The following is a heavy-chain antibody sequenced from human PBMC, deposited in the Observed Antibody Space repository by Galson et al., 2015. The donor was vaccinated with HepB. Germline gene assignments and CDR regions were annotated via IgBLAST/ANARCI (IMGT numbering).Heavy chain of an antibody. J-gene: IGHJ4*02. CDR2: THYTSRWYF. CDR1: GDSVSRNTGA. Sequence: CAISGDSVSRNTGAWNWIRQSPSRGLEWLGKTHYTSRWYFDYAISMKSRLTISPDTSKNQFSLQLLSVTPEDTAVYYCVRDYGWAFDYWGQGTPVTVSS. D-gene: IGHD6-19*01. CDR3: VRDYGWAFDY. V-gene: IGHV6-1*01.